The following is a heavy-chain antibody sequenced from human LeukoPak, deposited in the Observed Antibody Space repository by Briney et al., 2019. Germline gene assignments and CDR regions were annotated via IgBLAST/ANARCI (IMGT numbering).Heavy chain of an antibody. J-gene: IGHJ6*03. V-gene: IGHV1-24*01. CDR2: FDPEDGET. CDR3: ATLPATVGGDGYYYYYMDV. D-gene: IGHD3-10*01. Sequence: ASVKVSCKVSGYTLTELSMHWVRQAPGKGLEWMGGFDPEDGETIYAQKFQGRVTMTEDTSTDTAYMELSSLRSEDTAVYYCATLPATVGGDGYYYYYMDVWGKGTTVTVSS. CDR1: GYTLTELS.